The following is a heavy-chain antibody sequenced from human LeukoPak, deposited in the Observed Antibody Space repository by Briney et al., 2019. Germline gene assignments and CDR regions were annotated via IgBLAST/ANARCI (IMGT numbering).Heavy chain of an antibody. J-gene: IGHJ4*02. CDR3: AKMDGRGCSSTSCYVGGVDY. CDR2: ISSSGGTI. V-gene: IGHV3-48*03. D-gene: IGHD2-2*01. CDR1: GFTFINYE. Sequence: GGSLRLSCAASGFTFINYEMNWVRQAPGKGLEWVSYISSSGGTIYYADSVKGRFTISRDNAKNSLYLQMNSLRAEDTAVYYCAKMDGRGCSSTSCYVGGVDYWGQGTLVTVSS.